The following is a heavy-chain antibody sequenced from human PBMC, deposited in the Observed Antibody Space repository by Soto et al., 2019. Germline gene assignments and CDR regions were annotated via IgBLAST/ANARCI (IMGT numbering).Heavy chain of an antibody. CDR1: GFTFSSYA. CDR3: AKDTYYDYVWGSYRHDY. Sequence: EVQLLESGGGLVQPGGSLRLSCAASGFTFSSYAMSWVRQAPGKGLEWVSAISGSGGSTYYADSVKGRFTISRDNSKNTLYLQMNSLRAEDTAVYYCAKDTYYDYVWGSYRHDYWGQGTLVTVSS. V-gene: IGHV3-23*01. D-gene: IGHD3-16*02. J-gene: IGHJ4*02. CDR2: ISGSGGST.